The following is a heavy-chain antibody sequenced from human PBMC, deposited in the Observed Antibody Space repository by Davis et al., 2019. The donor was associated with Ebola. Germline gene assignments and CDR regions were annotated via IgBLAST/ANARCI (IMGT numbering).Heavy chain of an antibody. Sequence: GESLKISCKGSGYSFTSYWIGWVRQMPGKGLEWMGIIYPGDSDTNYSPSFQGHVTISADKSISTAYLQWSSLKASDTAMYYCARQGPTVTTWDYYYMDVWGKGTTVTVSS. D-gene: IGHD4-11*01. CDR1: GYSFTSYW. CDR3: ARQGPTVTTWDYYYMDV. CDR2: IYPGDSDT. J-gene: IGHJ6*03. V-gene: IGHV5-51*01.